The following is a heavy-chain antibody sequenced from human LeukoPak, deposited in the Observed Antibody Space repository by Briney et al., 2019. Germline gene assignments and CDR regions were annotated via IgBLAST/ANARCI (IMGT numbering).Heavy chain of an antibody. D-gene: IGHD4-17*01. CDR3: TRDPYYGEYVV. J-gene: IGHJ4*02. CDR2: ISSSGSTI. V-gene: IGHV3-48*03. CDR1: GFTFSSYE. Sequence: GESLRLSCAAAGFTFSSYEMNWVRQAPGKGLEWVSYISSSGSTIYYADSVKGRFTISRDNAKNSLYLQMNSLRAEDTAVYYCTRDPYYGEYVVRGQGTLVTVSS.